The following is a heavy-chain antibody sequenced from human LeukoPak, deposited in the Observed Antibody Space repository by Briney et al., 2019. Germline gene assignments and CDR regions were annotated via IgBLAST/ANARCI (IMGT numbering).Heavy chain of an antibody. CDR1: GDSIGSGGYY. CDR2: ISQSGST. Sequence: PSQTLSLTCTVSGDSIGSGGYYWSWIRQPPGKGLEWIGYISQSGSTYYNPSLKSRVTLSMDGSKNQFSLRLSSVTAADTAVYYCARCPSSGYDRFDYWGQGTLGTVSS. J-gene: IGHJ4*02. V-gene: IGHV4-30-2*01. D-gene: IGHD5-12*01. CDR3: ARCPSSGYDRFDY.